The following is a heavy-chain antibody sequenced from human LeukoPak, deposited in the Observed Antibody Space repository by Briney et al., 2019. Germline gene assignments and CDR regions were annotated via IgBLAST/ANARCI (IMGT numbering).Heavy chain of an antibody. Sequence: PSETLSLTCTVSGGSISSYYWSSVRQPPGKGLEWIGYIYYSGSTNYNPSLKSRVTISVDTSKNQFSLKLSSVTAADTAVYYCAGETSSSSLSWGQGTLVTVSS. CDR1: GGSISSYY. D-gene: IGHD6-6*01. V-gene: IGHV4-59*01. CDR3: AGETSSSSLS. J-gene: IGHJ4*02. CDR2: IYYSGST.